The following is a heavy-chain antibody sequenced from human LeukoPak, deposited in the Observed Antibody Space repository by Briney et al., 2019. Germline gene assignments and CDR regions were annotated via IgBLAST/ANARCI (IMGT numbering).Heavy chain of an antibody. CDR2: ISSSSSYI. V-gene: IGHV3-21*01. Sequence: PGGSLRLSCAASGFTFSSYSMNWVRQAPGKGLEWVSSISSSSSYIYYADSVKGRFTISRDNAKNSLYLQMNSLRAEDTAVYYCARDQAAGSYLDYWGQGTLVTVSS. D-gene: IGHD6-13*01. CDR3: ARDQAAGSYLDY. CDR1: GFTFSSYS. J-gene: IGHJ4*02.